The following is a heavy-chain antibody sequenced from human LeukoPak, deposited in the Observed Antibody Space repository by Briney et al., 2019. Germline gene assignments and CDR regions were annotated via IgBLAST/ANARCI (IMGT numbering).Heavy chain of an antibody. CDR1: GFTFSSYG. J-gene: IGHJ4*02. Sequence: GGSLRLSRATSGFTFSSYGMHWVRQAPGKGLEWVAFIRYDGSNKYYADSVKGRFTISRDNSKNTLYLQMNSLRAEDTAVYYCARDRYGGNSGGVDYWGQGTLVTVSS. V-gene: IGHV3-30*02. CDR2: IRYDGSNK. CDR3: ARDRYGGNSGGVDY. D-gene: IGHD4-23*01.